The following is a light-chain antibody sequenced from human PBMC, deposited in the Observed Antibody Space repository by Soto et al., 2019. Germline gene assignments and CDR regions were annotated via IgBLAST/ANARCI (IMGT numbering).Light chain of an antibody. CDR2: GDN. CDR3: AAWDGSPYNVL. V-gene: IGLV1-44*01. J-gene: IGLJ2*01. Sequence: QSVLTQPPSASGTPGQRVTISCSGSGSSIGTNTVNWYRQLPGTAPKLLIYGDNQRPSGVPDRFSGSKSGTSASLAISGLQSEDEAEYYCAAWDGSPYNVLFGGGTKVTVL. CDR1: GSSIGTNT.